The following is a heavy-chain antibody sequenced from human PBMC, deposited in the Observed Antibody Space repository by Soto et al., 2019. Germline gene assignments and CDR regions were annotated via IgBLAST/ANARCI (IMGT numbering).Heavy chain of an antibody. CDR1: GFNFGSNS. V-gene: IGHV3-23*01. J-gene: IGHJ5*02. Sequence: EVLLLGSGGGLVQPGGSLRLSCSASGFNFGSNSMAWVRQAPGKGLEYVASISDTSHRIFHADPLKGRFTISRDNSRNRLYLEMKSLRAEDTALYYCVILADGKFDLWVQGTLVIVSS. CDR3: VILADGKFDL. CDR2: ISDTSHRI. D-gene: IGHD6-19*01.